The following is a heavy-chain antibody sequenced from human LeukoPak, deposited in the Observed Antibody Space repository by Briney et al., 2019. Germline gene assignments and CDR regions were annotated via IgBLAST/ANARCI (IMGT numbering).Heavy chain of an antibody. V-gene: IGHV3-21*01. J-gene: IGHJ4*02. Sequence: GGSLRLSCAASGFTFSSYSMNWVRQAPGKGLEWVSSISSSSSYIYYADSVKGRFTISRGNAKNSLYLQMNSLRAEDTAVYYCARGRGYSGYVSDYWGQGTLVTVSS. CDR1: GFTFSSYS. D-gene: IGHD5-12*01. CDR2: ISSSSSYI. CDR3: ARGRGYSGYVSDY.